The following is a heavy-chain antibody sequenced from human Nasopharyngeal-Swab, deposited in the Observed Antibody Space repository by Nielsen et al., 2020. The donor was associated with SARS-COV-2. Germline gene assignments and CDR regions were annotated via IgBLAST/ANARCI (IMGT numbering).Heavy chain of an antibody. CDR1: GFTFRNYW. J-gene: IGHJ4*02. Sequence: GESLKISCAASGFTFRNYWMSWVRQAPGKGLEWVANIKLDGSDKYYVDSVKGRFTLSRDNSKNSLNLQMSSLRAEDTGVYYCARWGVLTAAKFPFDYWGQGTLVTVSS. V-gene: IGHV3-7*01. CDR2: IKLDGSDK. CDR3: ARWGVLTAAKFPFDY. D-gene: IGHD2-2*01.